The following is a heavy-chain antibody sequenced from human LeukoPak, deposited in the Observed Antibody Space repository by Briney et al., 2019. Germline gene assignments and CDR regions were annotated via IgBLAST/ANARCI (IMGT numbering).Heavy chain of an antibody. CDR3: ARAKFSTYYPQGFYFDY. V-gene: IGHV4-4*07. CDR2: IYTSGST. D-gene: IGHD3-10*01. CDR1: GGSISSYY. Sequence: KPSETLSLTCTVSGGSISSYYWSWIRQPAGKGLEWIGRIYTSGSTNYNPSLKRRVTMSVDTSKNQFSLKLSSVTAADTAVYYCARAKFSTYYPQGFYFDYWGQGTLVTVSS. J-gene: IGHJ4*02.